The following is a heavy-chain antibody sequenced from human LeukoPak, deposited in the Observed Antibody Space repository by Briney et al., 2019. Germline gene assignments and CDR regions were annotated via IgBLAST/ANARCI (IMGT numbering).Heavy chain of an antibody. J-gene: IGHJ4*02. CDR3: ARQCGYDRPVFDY. CDR1: GGSISSSSYY. D-gene: IGHD5-12*01. Sequence: PSDTLSLTCTVSGGSISSSSYYWGWIRQPPGKGLERIGSIYYSGSTYYNPSLKSRVTISVDASKNQFSLKLSSVTAADTAVYYCARQCGYDRPVFDYWGQGTLVTVSS. CDR2: IYYSGST. V-gene: IGHV4-39*01.